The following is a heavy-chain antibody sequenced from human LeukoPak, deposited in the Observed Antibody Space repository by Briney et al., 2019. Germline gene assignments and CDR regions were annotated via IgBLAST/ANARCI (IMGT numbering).Heavy chain of an antibody. J-gene: IGHJ4*02. V-gene: IGHV3-74*01. D-gene: IGHD6-19*01. CDR1: GFTFSSYG. Sequence: QSGGSLRLSCAASGFTFSSYGMHWVRQAPGKGLVWVSRINSDGSSTTYADSVKGRLTISRDNAKNTLYLQMSSLRAEDTAVYYCVRESSAWELDYWGQGTLVTVSS. CDR2: INSDGSST. CDR3: VRESSAWELDY.